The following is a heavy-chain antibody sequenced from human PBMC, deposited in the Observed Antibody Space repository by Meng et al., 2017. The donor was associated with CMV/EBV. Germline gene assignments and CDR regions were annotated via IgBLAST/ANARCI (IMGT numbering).Heavy chain of an antibody. J-gene: IGHJ5*02. CDR1: GFTFSSYW. D-gene: IGHD1-26*01. V-gene: IGHV3-74*01. CDR2: INSDGSST. CDR3: ASGTLRLGFDP. Sequence: GAASGFTFSSYWMHWVRQAPGKGLVWVSRINSDGSSTSYADSVKGRFTISRDNAKNTLYLQMNSLRAEDTAVYYCASGTLRLGFDPWGQGTLVTVSS.